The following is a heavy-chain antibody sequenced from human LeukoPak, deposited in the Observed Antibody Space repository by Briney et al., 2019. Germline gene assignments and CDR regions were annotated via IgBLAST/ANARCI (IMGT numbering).Heavy chain of an antibody. Sequence: GALRLSCAASGFTFSTYNMSWVRQAPGKGLEWVSSITSSSTYIYYADSVKGRFTISRDNAKNSLYLQMNSLRDEDTAVYYCARDPYSGSYGDYYYYYMDVWGKGTTVTISS. J-gene: IGHJ6*03. CDR2: ITSSSTYI. D-gene: IGHD1-26*01. CDR3: ARDPYSGSYGDYYYYYMDV. CDR1: GFTFSTYN. V-gene: IGHV3-21*01.